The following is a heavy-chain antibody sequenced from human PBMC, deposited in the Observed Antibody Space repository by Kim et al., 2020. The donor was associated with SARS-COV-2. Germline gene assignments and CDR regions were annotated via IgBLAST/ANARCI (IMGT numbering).Heavy chain of an antibody. CDR2: ISYDGSNK. CDR1: GFTFSSYA. CDR3: ARDLEPDFQVLRYDSSGYWGFDY. Sequence: GGSLRLSCAASGFTFSSYAMHWVRQAPGKGLEWVAVISYDGSNKYYADSVKGRFTISRDNSKNTLYLQMNSLRAEDTAVYYCARDLEPDFQVLRYDSSGYWGFDYWGQGTLVTVSS. D-gene: IGHD3-22*01. J-gene: IGHJ4*02. V-gene: IGHV3-30*04.